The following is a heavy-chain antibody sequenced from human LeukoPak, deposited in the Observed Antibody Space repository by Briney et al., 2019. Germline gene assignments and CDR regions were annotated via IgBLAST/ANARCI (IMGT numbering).Heavy chain of an antibody. CDR1: GYTITELS. D-gene: IGHD2-2*01. V-gene: IGHV1-24*01. Sequence: SVKASCKVSGYTITELSMHWVRQAPGKGLEWMGGFDPEDGETIYAQKFQGRVTMTEDTSTDTAYMELSSLRSEDTAVYYCATRCSSTSCYLSNYYYYMDVWGKGTTVTVSS. CDR2: FDPEDGET. J-gene: IGHJ6*03. CDR3: ATRCSSTSCYLSNYYYYMDV.